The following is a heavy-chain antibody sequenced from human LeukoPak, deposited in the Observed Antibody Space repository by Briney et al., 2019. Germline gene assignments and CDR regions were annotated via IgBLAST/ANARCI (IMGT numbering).Heavy chain of an antibody. V-gene: IGHV1-46*01. CDR2: INPSGGST. CDR3: ARGAAAGLDYYYYYGMDV. CDR1: GYTFTSYY. D-gene: IGHD6-13*01. Sequence: ASVKVSCKASGYTFTSYYMHWVRQAPGQGLEWMGIINPSGGSTSYAQKFQGRVTMTRDTSTSTVYMELSSLRSEDTAVYYCARGAAAGLDYYYYYGMDVWGRGTTVTVSS. J-gene: IGHJ6*02.